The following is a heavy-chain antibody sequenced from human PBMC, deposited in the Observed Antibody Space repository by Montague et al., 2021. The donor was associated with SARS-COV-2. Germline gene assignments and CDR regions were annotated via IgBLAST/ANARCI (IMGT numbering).Heavy chain of an antibody. CDR1: GGSFSGYY. J-gene: IGHJ6*02. D-gene: IGHD3-10*01. Sequence: SETLPLTCAVYGGSFSGYYWSWIRQPPGKGLEWIGEINHSGSANYNPSLKSRVTISVDTSKNQFSLKLSSVTAADTAVYYCARVRYYGSGTSLGMDAWGQGTTVTVSS. CDR2: INHSGSA. V-gene: IGHV4-34*01. CDR3: ARVRYYGSGTSLGMDA.